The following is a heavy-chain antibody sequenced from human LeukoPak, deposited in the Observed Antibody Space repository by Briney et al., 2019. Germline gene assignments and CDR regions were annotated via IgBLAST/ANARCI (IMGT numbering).Heavy chain of an antibody. D-gene: IGHD5-18*01. CDR1: GFTLSSYA. J-gene: IGHJ6*03. Sequence: GGSLRLSCAASGFTLSSYAMSWVRQAPGKGLEWVSAISVSGNTYHADSVKGRFTISRDNSKNTLYPQMNSLRAEDTAVYYCAKEGGYSYGYYMDVWGKGTTVTVSS. CDR3: AKEGGYSYGYYMDV. V-gene: IGHV3-23*01. CDR2: ISVSGNT.